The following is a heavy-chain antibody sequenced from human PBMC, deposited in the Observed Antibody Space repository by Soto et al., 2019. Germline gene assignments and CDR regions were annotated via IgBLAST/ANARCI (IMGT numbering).Heavy chain of an antibody. Sequence: GASVKVSCKASGYTFTSYYMHWVRQAPGQGLEWMGIINPSGGSTSYAQKFQGRVTMTRDTSTSTVYMELSSLRSEDTAVYYCARALYYYDSSGPEGAFDIWGQGTMVTVSS. CDR3: ARALYYYDSSGPEGAFDI. CDR2: INPSGGST. V-gene: IGHV1-46*01. D-gene: IGHD3-22*01. J-gene: IGHJ3*02. CDR1: GYTFTSYY.